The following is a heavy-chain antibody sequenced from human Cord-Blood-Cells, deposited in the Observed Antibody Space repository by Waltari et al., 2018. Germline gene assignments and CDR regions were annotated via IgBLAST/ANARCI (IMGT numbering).Heavy chain of an antibody. Sequence: QVQLQESGPGLVKPSETLSLTCAVSGYSISSGYYWGWIRQPPGKGLEWIGSIYHSGSTYYNPSLKSRVTISVDTSKNQFSLKLSSVTAADTAVYYCARDLVVVPAAMYYFDYWGQGTLVTVSS. V-gene: IGHV4-38-2*02. CDR3: ARDLVVVPAAMYYFDY. CDR2: IYHSGST. CDR1: GYSISSGYY. J-gene: IGHJ4*02. D-gene: IGHD2-2*01.